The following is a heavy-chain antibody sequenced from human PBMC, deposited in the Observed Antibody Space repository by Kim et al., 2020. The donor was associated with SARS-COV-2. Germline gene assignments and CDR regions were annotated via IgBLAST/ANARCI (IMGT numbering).Heavy chain of an antibody. D-gene: IGHD6-19*01. J-gene: IGHJ4*02. CDR3: ASVVVAGTSGGFDY. V-gene: IGHV4-34*13. Sequence: NPALKGRVTISVDTSKNQFSLKLSSVTAADTAVYYCASVVVAGTSGGFDYWGQGTLVTVSS.